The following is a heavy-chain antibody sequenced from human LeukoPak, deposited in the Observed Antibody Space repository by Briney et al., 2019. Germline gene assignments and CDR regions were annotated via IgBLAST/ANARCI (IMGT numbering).Heavy chain of an antibody. CDR2: INHSGST. D-gene: IGHD2-2*01. V-gene: IGHV4-34*01. J-gene: IGHJ4*02. CDR3: ARASKDCSSTSCFPGGRYYFDY. CDR1: GGSFSGYY. Sequence: TSETLSLTCAVYGGSFSGYYWSWIRQPPGKGLEWIGEINHSGSTNYNPSLKSRVTISVDTSKNQFSLKLSSVTAADTAVYYCARASKDCSSTSCFPGGRYYFDYWGQGTLVTVSS.